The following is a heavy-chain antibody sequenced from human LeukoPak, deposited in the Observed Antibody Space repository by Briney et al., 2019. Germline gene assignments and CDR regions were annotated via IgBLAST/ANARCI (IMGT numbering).Heavy chain of an antibody. V-gene: IGHV4-59*12. CDR2: IYYSGST. CDR1: GGSISSYY. CDR3: ARVEAYGDLH. Sequence: SETLSLTCTVSGGSISSYYWSWIRQPPGKGLEWIGYIYYSGSTNYNPSLKSRVTISVDTSKNQFSLKLSSVTAADTAVYYCARVEAYGDLHWGQGALVTVSS. D-gene: IGHD4-17*01. J-gene: IGHJ1*01.